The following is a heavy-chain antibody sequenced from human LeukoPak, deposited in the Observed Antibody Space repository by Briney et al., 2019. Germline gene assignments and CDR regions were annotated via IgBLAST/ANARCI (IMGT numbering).Heavy chain of an antibody. Sequence: SETLSLTCTVSGGSISSSNYYWGWIRQPPGKGLESIGSIYYSGSTYYNPSLKSRVTISVDTSKNQFSLKLSSVTAADTAVYYCARRSNYYDSGNYFDYWGQGTLVTVSS. CDR1: GGSISSSNYY. V-gene: IGHV4-39*01. CDR3: ARRSNYYDSGNYFDY. J-gene: IGHJ4*02. CDR2: IYYSGST. D-gene: IGHD3-22*01.